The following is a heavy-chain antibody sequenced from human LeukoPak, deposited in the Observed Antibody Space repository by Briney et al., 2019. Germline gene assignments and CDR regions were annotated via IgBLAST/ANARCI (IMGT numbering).Heavy chain of an antibody. CDR1: GGSISSYY. J-gene: IGHJ4*02. V-gene: IGHV4-59*01. CDR3: ARGKDYYTYYFDY. D-gene: IGHD3-22*01. Sequence: SETLSLTCTVSGGSISSYYWSWIRQPPGKGLEWIGYIYYSGSTNYNPSLKSRVTISVDTSKNQFSLKLSSVTAADTAVYYCARGKDYYTYYFDYWGQGTLVTVSS. CDR2: IYYSGST.